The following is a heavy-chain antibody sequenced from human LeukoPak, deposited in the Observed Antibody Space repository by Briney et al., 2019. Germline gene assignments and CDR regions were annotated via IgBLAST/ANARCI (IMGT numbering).Heavy chain of an antibody. J-gene: IGHJ6*03. Sequence: PSETLSLTCTVSGGSISLYYWNWIRQPAGKGLEWIGRIFTSGITNYNPSLKSRVTMSVDTSKNQFSLNLSSVTAADTAVYYCARESSGTYYKPLGYMDVWGKGTTVTVSS. D-gene: IGHD3-10*01. CDR3: ARESSGTYYKPLGYMDV. CDR2: IFTSGIT. CDR1: GGSISLYY. V-gene: IGHV4-4*07.